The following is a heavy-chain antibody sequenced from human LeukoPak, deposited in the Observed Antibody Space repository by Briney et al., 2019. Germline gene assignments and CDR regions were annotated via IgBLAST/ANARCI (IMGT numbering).Heavy chain of an antibody. V-gene: IGHV3-23*01. CDR1: GFTFSSYA. J-gene: IGHJ4*02. CDR3: AKSPVPDIAMVTLDY. D-gene: IGHD5-18*01. CDR2: ISGSGGSP. Sequence: GGSLRLSCAASGFTFSSYAMSWVRQAPGRGLEWVSAISGSGGSPHSADSVKGRFTISRDNSKNTLYLQMNSLTAEDTAVYYCAKSPVPDIAMVTLDYWGQGTLVTVSS.